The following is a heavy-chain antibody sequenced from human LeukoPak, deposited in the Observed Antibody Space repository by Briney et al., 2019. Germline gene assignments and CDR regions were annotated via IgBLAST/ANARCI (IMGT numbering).Heavy chain of an antibody. Sequence: ASVKVSCKASGYTFTSYGISWVRQAPGQGLEWMGWISAYNGNTNYAQKFQERVTITRDMSTSTAYMELSSLRAEDTAVYYCARTAAAGIQYFDYWGQGTLVTVSS. CDR3: ARTAAAGIQYFDY. D-gene: IGHD6-13*01. J-gene: IGHJ4*02. CDR2: ISAYNGNT. CDR1: GYTFTSYG. V-gene: IGHV1-18*01.